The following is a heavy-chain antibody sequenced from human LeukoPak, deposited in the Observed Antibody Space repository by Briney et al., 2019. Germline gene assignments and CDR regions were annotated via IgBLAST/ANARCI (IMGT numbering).Heavy chain of an antibody. CDR2: IQYDASDK. Sequence: GGSLRLSCAASGFTFSYYAMHWVRQAPGKGLEWVAFIQYDASDKYYADSVKVRITSSRDNSKNTLALQMNSLRAEAAAVYYCAKDGLTYYDSLTTYVNSNQDYYSYMDVWGKGTTVTISS. J-gene: IGHJ6*03. D-gene: IGHD3/OR15-3a*01. CDR1: GFTFSYYA. CDR3: AKDGLTYYDSLTTYVNSNQDYYSYMDV. V-gene: IGHV3-30*02.